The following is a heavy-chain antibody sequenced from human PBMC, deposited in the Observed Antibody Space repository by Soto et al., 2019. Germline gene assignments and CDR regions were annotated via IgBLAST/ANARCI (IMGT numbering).Heavy chain of an antibody. CDR2: ISAHNGNT. J-gene: IGHJ4*02. V-gene: IGHV1-18*01. D-gene: IGHD1-1*01. CDR3: ARGRYGDY. Sequence: QVHLVQSGAEVKKPGASVKVSCKGSGYGFTTYGITWVRQAPGHGLEWMAWISAHNGNTNYAQKLQGRVTVTRDTSTSPAYMELRSLRSDDTAVYYCARGRYGDYWGQGALVTVSS. CDR1: GYGFTTYG.